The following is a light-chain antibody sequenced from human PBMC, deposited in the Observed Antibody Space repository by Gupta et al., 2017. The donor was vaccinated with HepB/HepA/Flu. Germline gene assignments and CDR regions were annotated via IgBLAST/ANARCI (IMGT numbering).Light chain of an antibody. CDR2: KNN. CDR1: SSNFGSNA. CDR3: AAWDDSVSGRV. J-gene: IGLJ3*02. Sequence: QSVLTQPRSPSGTPGQSVSITYSGSSSNFGSNAVNWYQQFPGTAPKLLIYKNNHRPSGVPDRISVSKSGTSASLAISGLQSEDEADYYCAAWDDSVSGRVFGGGTKLTVL. V-gene: IGLV1-44*01.